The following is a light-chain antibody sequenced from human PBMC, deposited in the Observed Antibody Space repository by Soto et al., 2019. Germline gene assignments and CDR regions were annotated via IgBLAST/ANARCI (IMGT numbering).Light chain of an antibody. V-gene: IGKV1-9*01. J-gene: IGKJ4*01. CDR3: QQLNSYPPTT. Sequence: DIQLTQSPSFLSASVGDRVTITCRASQGISSYLAWYQQKPGKAPKLLIYAASTLPSGVPSRFSGSGSGTEFNLTIRSLQPEDFATYYCQQLNSYPPTTFGGGTKVEIK. CDR1: QGISSY. CDR2: AAS.